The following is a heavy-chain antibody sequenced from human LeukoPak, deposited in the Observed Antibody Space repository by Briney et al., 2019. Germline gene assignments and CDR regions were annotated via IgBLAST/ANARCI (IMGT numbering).Heavy chain of an antibody. J-gene: IGHJ5*02. CDR1: GGSISSSSYY. Sequence: SETLSLTCTVSGGSISSSSYYWGWIRQPPGKGLEWIGSIYYSGSTYYNPSLKSRVTISVDTSKNQFSLKLSSVTAADTAVYYCARGHRYYDSSGYWFDPWGQGTLVTISS. CDR3: ARGHRYYDSSGYWFDP. V-gene: IGHV4-39*07. CDR2: IYYSGST. D-gene: IGHD3-22*01.